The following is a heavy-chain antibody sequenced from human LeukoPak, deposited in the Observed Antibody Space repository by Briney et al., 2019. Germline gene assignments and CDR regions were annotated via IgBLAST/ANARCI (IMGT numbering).Heavy chain of an antibody. CDR2: AYYRSKCYN. CDR3: ARAKAGTFGWFDP. J-gene: IGHJ5*02. Sequence: SQTLSLTCAISGDSVSINSAAWHWIRQSPSRGLEWLGRAYYRSKCYNDYAVSVKSRMTINPDTSKNQFSLQLNSVTPEDTAVYYCARAKAGTFGWFDPWGQGTLVTVSS. V-gene: IGHV6-1*01. CDR1: GDSVSINSAA. D-gene: IGHD6-13*01.